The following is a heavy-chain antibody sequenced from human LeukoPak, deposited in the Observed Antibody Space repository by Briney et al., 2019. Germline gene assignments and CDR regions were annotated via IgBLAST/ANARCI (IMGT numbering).Heavy chain of an antibody. D-gene: IGHD2-15*01. V-gene: IGHV4-39*07. CDR2: INYSGST. Sequence: SETLSLTCTVSGGSISSSSYYWGWIRQPPGKGLEWIGSINYSGSTYYNPSLKSRVTISVDRSKNQFSPKLSSVTAADTAVYYCARGYCSGGSCYSSYYYSYMDVWGKGTTVTVSS. CDR1: GGSISSSSYY. CDR3: ARGYCSGGSCYSSYYYSYMDV. J-gene: IGHJ6*03.